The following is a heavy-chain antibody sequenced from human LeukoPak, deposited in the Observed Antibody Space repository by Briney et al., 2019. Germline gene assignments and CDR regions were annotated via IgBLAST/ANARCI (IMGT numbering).Heavy chain of an antibody. V-gene: IGHV1-8*01. CDR3: AITRGWGYFDY. J-gene: IGHJ4*02. CDR2: MNPNSGNT. CDR1: GYTLTELS. Sequence: ASVKVSCKVSGYTLTELSMHWVRQATGQGLEWMGWMNPNSGNTGYAQKFQGRVTMTRNTSISTAYMELSSLRSEDTAVYYCAITRGWGYFDYWGQGTLVTVSS. D-gene: IGHD1-26*01.